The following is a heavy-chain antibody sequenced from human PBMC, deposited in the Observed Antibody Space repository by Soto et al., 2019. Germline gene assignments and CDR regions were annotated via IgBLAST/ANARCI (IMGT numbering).Heavy chain of an antibody. CDR3: ARDGVATILTDYYYYGMDV. CDR1: GGTFSSYA. J-gene: IGHJ6*02. D-gene: IGHD5-12*01. Sequence: QVQLVQSGAEVKKPGSSVKVSCKASGGTFSSYAISWVRQAPGQGLEWMGGIIPIFGTANYAQKFQGRVTMTTDTSTSTAYMELRSLRSDDTAVYYCARDGVATILTDYYYYGMDVWGQGTTVTVSS. V-gene: IGHV1-69*06. CDR2: IIPIFGTA.